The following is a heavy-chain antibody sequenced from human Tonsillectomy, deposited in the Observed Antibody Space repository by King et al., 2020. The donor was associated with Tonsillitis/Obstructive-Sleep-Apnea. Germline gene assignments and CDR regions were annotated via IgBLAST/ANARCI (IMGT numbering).Heavy chain of an antibody. CDR3: GRAGPLGQAGEKIYYYYDMDV. Sequence: QVQLVQSGAEVKKPGSSVKVSCKASGGTFSSYAINWVRQAPGQGLEWMGGIIPILGIANYAQKFQGRVTITADKSTSTAYMELSSLRSEDTAVYYCGRAGPLGQAGEKIYYYYDMDVWGQGTTVTVSS. J-gene: IGHJ6*02. CDR1: GGTFSSYA. D-gene: IGHD3-16*01. V-gene: IGHV1-69*10. CDR2: IIPILGIA.